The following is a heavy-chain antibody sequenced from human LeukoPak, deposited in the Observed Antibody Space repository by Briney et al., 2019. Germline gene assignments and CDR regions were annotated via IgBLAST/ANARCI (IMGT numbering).Heavy chain of an antibody. CDR3: ATTHIVLVTAISGDAFDI. D-gene: IGHD2-21*02. J-gene: IGHJ3*02. V-gene: IGHV3-74*01. Sequence: EGSLRLSCAASGFTFSSYWMHWVRQAPGKGLVWVSRINTDGSTTTYAHSVKGRFTISRDNAKNTLYLQMNSLRADDTAVYYCATTHIVLVTAISGDAFDIWGQGTMVTVSS. CDR1: GFTFSSYW. CDR2: INTDGSTT.